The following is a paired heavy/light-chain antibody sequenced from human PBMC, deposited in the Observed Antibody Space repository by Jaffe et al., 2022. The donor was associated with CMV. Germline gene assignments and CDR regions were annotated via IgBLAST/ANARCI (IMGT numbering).Heavy chain of an antibody. D-gene: IGHD6-6*01. CDR3: ARDPEYIRSSGAFDL. V-gene: IGHV3-23*04. CDR1: GFTFSTYA. CDR2: ISGSGGST. Sequence: EVQLAESGGGLVQPGGSLRLSCAASGFTFSTYAMSWVRQAPGKGLEWVSCISGSGGSTYYADSVKGRFTISRDNSKNTLSLHMNSLRAEDTAVYYCARDPEYIRSSGAFDLWGQGTMVTVSS. J-gene: IGHJ3*01.
Light chain of an antibody. V-gene: IGLV4-69*01. CDR2: LNSDGSH. CDR1: SGHNTYA. J-gene: IGLJ3*02. Sequence: QLVLTQSPSASASLGASVNLTCTLSSGHNTYAIAWHQQQPEKGPRYLMILNSDGSHIKGDGIPDRFSGSSSGAERYLTISSLQSEDEADYYCQTWAPGLRVFGGGTKLTVL. CDR3: QTWAPGLRV.